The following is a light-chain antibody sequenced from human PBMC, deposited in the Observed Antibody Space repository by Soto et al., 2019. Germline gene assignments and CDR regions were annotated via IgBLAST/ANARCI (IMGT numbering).Light chain of an antibody. CDR2: AVS. CDR3: QQRYNPPPA. J-gene: IGKJ1*01. CDR1: QNISRF. Sequence: IQMPQSPSSLSASVGDRVTITCRSSQNISRFLNWYPTKPGKAPSLVIYAVSNLQAGVPSRFSVSGSGNEFTITISSLQPAEWATDVGQQRYNPPPAFGQGTKVDI. V-gene: IGKV1-39*01.